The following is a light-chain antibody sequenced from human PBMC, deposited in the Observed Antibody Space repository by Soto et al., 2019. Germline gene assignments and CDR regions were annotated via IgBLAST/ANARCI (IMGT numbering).Light chain of an antibody. V-gene: IGLV3-21*01. Sequence: SYELTQLPSVSVAPGKTASISCGGNDIGSKGVHWYQQKPGQAPVLVIYSDTDLPPVITERFSGSNSATLATLTISRVEAGDEADYYCQVWDSGSAHVVFGGGTKLTVL. CDR1: DIGSKG. CDR2: SDT. J-gene: IGLJ2*01. CDR3: QVWDSGSAHVV.